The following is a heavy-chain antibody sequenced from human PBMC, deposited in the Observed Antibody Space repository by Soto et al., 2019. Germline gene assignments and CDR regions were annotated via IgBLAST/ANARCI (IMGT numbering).Heavy chain of an antibody. V-gene: IGHV4-61*01. Sequence: QVQLQESGPRLVKPSETLSLTCSVSGGSVSADSTYWSWIRQSPEKGLEWIGYIYYSGSTSYNPPLKLRVTISLERPKNHSPRNLNSGTAGDTAVYYWGRGGGESGAWSSGSGGQGPRVPVPS. CDR1: GGSVSADSTY. J-gene: IGHJ4*02. D-gene: IGHD2-21*02. CDR2: IYYSGST. CDR3: GRGGGESGAWSSGS.